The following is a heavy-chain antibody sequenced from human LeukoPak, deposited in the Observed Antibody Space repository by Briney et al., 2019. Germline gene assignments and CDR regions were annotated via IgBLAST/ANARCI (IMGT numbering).Heavy chain of an antibody. J-gene: IGHJ4*02. CDR3: AKDLTPWAAAAYFDY. CDR2: ISGSGGST. D-gene: IGHD6-13*01. V-gene: IGHV3-23*01. CDR1: GFTFSSYA. Sequence: PGGTLRLSCAASGFTFSSYAMSWVRQAPGKGLEWVSAISGSGGSTYYADSVKGRFTIARDNSKNTLYLQMNSLRAEDTAVYYCAKDLTPWAAAAYFDYWGQGTLVTVSS.